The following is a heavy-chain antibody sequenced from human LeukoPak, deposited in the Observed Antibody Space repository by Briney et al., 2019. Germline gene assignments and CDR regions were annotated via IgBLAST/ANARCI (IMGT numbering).Heavy chain of an antibody. D-gene: IGHD3-16*01. J-gene: IGHJ6*02. Sequence: ASVKVSCKASGYTFTGYYMHWVRQAPGQGLEWMGWINPNGGSTTYAQKSQGRVTMTRDTSTSTVYMELSSLRSEDTAVYHCARRGLSGGMDVWGQGTTVIVSS. V-gene: IGHV1-46*01. CDR1: GYTFTGYY. CDR2: INPNGGST. CDR3: ARRGLSGGMDV.